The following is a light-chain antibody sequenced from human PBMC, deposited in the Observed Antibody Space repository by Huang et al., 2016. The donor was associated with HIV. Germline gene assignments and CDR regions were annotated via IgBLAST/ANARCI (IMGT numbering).Light chain of an antibody. Sequence: DIVMTQSPDSLTVSLGERATIKCRSSQSVLYSSNSKNYLAWFQQKPGRAPRLLIYWASARESGVPDRFSGSGSGTDFTLTITSLQPEDFASYSCQHLYTFGGGTKVEIK. CDR1: QSVLYSSNSKNY. V-gene: IGKV4-1*01. J-gene: IGKJ4*01. CDR3: QHLYT. CDR2: WAS.